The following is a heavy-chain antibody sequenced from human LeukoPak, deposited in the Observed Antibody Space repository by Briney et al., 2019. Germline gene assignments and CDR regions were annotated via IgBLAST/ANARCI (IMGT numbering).Heavy chain of an antibody. V-gene: IGHV3-7*03. CDR1: GFTFRHSW. J-gene: IGHJ4*02. Sequence: GGSLRLSCAASGFTFRHSWLSWIRQTPGKGLEWVANIHPDSSDKFYVDSMEGRFTISRDNTKNSLYLQIDNARVDDTGVYYCTRLPRETAGDYWGQGVPVIVSS. CDR2: IHPDSSDK. D-gene: IGHD1-14*01. CDR3: TRLPRETAGDY.